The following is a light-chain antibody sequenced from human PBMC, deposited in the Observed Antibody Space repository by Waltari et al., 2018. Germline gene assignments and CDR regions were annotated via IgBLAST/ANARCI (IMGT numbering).Light chain of an antibody. V-gene: IGLV2-14*03. CDR2: DGS. J-gene: IGLJ3*02. CDR1: SSDVGGYNY. CDR3: ISSTSSSTWV. Sequence: QSALTKPASVSGSPGQSPTISCTGTSSDVGGYNYVSWYQQHPGKAPKLIIYDGSNRPSGDSNRFSGSRSCNTASQTISGRQTEDEADYYCISSTSSSTWVFGGGTKLTVL.